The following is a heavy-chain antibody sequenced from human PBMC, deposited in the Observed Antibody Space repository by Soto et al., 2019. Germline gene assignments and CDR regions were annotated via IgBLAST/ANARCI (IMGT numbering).Heavy chain of an antibody. CDR1: GGSISSGDYY. J-gene: IGHJ3*02. D-gene: IGHD6-13*01. V-gene: IGHV4-30-4*01. CDR2: IYYSGST. Sequence: QVQLQESGPGLVKPSQTLSLTCTVSGGSISSGDYYWSWIRQPPGKGLEWIGYIYYSGSTYYNPSLKSRVTISVDTSKNQFSLKLSSVTAADTAVYYCARGGWYSSSWYLWDAFDIWGQGTMVTVSS. CDR3: ARGGWYSSSWYLWDAFDI.